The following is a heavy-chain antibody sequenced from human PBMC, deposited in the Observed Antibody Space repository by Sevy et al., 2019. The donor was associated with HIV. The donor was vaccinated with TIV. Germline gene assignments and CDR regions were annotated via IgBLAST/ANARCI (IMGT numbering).Heavy chain of an antibody. CDR1: GFTFSSYG. CDR3: AKLYCSSTSCYLINEYYFDY. D-gene: IGHD2-2*01. J-gene: IGHJ4*02. Sequence: GGSLRLSCAASGFTFSSYGMHWVRQAPGKGLEWVAVISYDGSNKYYADSVKGRFTISRDNSKNTLYLQMNSLRAEDTAEYYCAKLYCSSTSCYLINEYYFDYWGQGTLVTVSS. CDR2: ISYDGSNK. V-gene: IGHV3-30*18.